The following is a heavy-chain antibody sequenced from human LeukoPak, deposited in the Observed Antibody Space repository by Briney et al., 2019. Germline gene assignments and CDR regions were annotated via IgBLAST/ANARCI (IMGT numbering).Heavy chain of an antibody. V-gene: IGHV3-23*01. D-gene: IGHD1-26*01. CDR3: AKANPRGSGGGFDY. CDR2: ISGSDGRT. CDR1: GFTFSNYA. J-gene: IGHJ4*02. Sequence: PGGSLRLSCAASGFTFSNYAMSWVRQAPGKGLEWVSVISGSDGRTYFADSVKGRFTISRDNSKNTLYLQMNSLRAEDTAVYYWAKANPRGSGGGFDYWGQGTLVTVSS.